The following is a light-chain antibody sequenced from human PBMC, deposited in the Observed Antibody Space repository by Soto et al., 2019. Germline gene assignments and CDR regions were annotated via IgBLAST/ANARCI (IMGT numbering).Light chain of an antibody. V-gene: IGLV3-21*02. CDR3: QSYDNSLSGSLV. CDR2: DDG. CDR1: NIGIKS. Sequence: SYELTQPPSVSVAPGQTARITCGGNNIGIKSVHWYQQKPGQAPVLVDYDDGDRPSGIPERIYASNSGNTATLTISRVEGGDEADYYCQSYDNSLSGSLVFGGGTKLTVL. J-gene: IGLJ2*01.